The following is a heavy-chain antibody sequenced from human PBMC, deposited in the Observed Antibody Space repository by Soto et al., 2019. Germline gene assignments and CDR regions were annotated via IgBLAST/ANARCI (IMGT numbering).Heavy chain of an antibody. Sequence: QVQLVQSGAEVKKPGSSVKVSCKASGGTFSSYSINWVRQAPGQGLEWMGEIIPIFGTANCAQKFQGRVTITADESTSTAYMELSSLRSEDAAVYYCARDGGRYAGGLDYWGQGTLVTVSS. CDR3: ARDGGRYAGGLDY. CDR1: GGTFSSYS. CDR2: IIPIFGTA. J-gene: IGHJ4*02. D-gene: IGHD1-26*01. V-gene: IGHV1-69*01.